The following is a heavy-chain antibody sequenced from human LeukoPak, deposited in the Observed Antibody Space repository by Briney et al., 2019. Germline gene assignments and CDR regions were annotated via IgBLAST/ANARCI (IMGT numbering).Heavy chain of an antibody. CDR2: ISSSSSYI. J-gene: IGHJ6*04. D-gene: IGHD3-10*02. CDR3: SERGITMIGGV. Sequence: PGGSLRLSCAASGFTFSSYSMNWVRQAPGKGLEWASSISSSSSYIYYADSVKGRFTISRDNAKNSLYLQMNSLRAEDTAVYYCSERGITMIGGVWGKGTTVTISS. V-gene: IGHV3-21*01. CDR1: GFTFSSYS.